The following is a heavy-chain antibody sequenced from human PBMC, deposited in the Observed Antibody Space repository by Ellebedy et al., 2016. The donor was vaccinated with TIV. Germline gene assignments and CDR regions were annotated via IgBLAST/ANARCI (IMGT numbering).Heavy chain of an antibody. CDR1: GFTFSTYW. D-gene: IGHD5-24*01. CDR3: ARSRDGYNFIGDY. J-gene: IGHJ4*02. V-gene: IGHV3-74*01. Sequence: PGGSLRLSCAASGFTFSTYWMHWVRQAPGKGLMWVSRINTDGSSTGYADSVKGRFTISRDNAKNTLYLQMNSLRAEDTAVYYCARSRDGYNFIGDYWGQGTLVTVSS. CDR2: INTDGSST.